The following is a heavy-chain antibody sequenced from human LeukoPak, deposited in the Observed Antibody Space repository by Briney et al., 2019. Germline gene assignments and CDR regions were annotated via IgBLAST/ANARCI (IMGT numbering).Heavy chain of an antibody. CDR1: GYSISSGCY. V-gene: IGHV4-38-2*02. D-gene: IGHD2-15*01. CDR3: ARDVRYCSGGSCYPWFDY. CDR2: IYHSGST. J-gene: IGHJ4*02. Sequence: TETLSLTCTVSGYSISSGCYWGWIRQPPGKGLEWIGSIYHSGSTYYNPSLKSRVTISVDTSKNQFSLKLSSVTAADTAVYYCARDVRYCSGGSCYPWFDYWGQGTLVTVSS.